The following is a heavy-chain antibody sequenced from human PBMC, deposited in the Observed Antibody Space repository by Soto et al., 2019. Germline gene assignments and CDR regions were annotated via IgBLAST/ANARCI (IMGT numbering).Heavy chain of an antibody. CDR2: ISPASTYI. D-gene: IGHD2-15*01. CDR3: AADTGDIEVVPATT. J-gene: IGHJ4*02. CDR1: GLNFEKCS. V-gene: IGHV3-21*04. Sequence: GGSLRLSCAASGLNFEKCSMNWVCQPPGKGPEWLASISPASTYIRYADSVKGRFTISRDNARNSLSLQMMSLRADDTAMYYCAADTGDIEVVPATTWGQGTLVTVSS.